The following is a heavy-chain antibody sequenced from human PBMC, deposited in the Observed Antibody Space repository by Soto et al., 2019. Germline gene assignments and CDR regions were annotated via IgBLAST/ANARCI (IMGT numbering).Heavy chain of an antibody. V-gene: IGHV1-2*04. D-gene: IGHD2-8*01. CDR3: ARGDSTDCSNGVCSFFYNHDMDV. CDR1: GYSFTDYH. J-gene: IGHJ6*02. CDR2: INPKSGGT. Sequence: ASVKVSCKASGYSFTDYHIHWVRQAPGKGLEWLGRINPKSGGTSTAQKFQGWVTMTTDTSISTASMELTRLTSDDTAIYYCARGDSTDCSNGVCSFFYNHDMDVWGQGTTVTVSS.